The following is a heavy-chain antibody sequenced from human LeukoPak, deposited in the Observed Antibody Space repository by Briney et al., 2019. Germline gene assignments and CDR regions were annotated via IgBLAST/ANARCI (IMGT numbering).Heavy chain of an antibody. J-gene: IGHJ4*02. CDR2: IHYSGNT. D-gene: IGHD3-22*01. Sequence: PSQTLSLTCTVSGDSISSSGDYYWSWIRQHPGKGLEWIGYIHYSGNTDSNPSPTSRVTISVDTSKAQFSLRMSSVTAADTAVYYCARGIDYDDPSGVYRDEPFFDYWGQGTLVTVSS. CDR3: ARGIDYDDPSGVYRDEPFFDY. CDR1: GDSISSSGDYY. V-gene: IGHV4-31*03.